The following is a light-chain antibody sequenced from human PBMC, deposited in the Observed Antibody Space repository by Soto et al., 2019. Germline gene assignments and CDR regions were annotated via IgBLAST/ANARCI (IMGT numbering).Light chain of an antibody. J-gene: IGKJ1*01. CDR3: QQYNNWPRT. CDR2: GAS. Sequence: EIVLTQSPSTLSLSPGERATLSWRASQSVSSYLGWYQQKHGQAPRLLIYGASTRATGIPARFSGSGSGTEFTLTISSLQSEDFAVYYCQQYNNWPRTFGQGTKVDIK. CDR1: QSVSSY. V-gene: IGKV3-15*01.